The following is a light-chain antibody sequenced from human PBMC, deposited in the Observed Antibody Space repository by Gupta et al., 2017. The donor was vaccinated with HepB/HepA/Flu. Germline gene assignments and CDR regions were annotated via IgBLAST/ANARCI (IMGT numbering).Light chain of an antibody. CDR2: AAS. Sequence: DIQMTQSPSPLSASLGDRVTITCRASQSISSYLNWYQQKPGKAPKLLIYAASSLQSGVPSRCSGSRSATDFTLTISSLQPEDFSTYYCQQSYSTLITFGQGTRLEIK. J-gene: IGKJ5*01. V-gene: IGKV1-39*01. CDR1: QSISSY. CDR3: QQSYSTLIT.